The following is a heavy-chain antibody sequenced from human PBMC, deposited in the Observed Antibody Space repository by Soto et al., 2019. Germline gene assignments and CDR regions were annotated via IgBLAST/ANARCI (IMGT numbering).Heavy chain of an antibody. Sequence: ASVKVSCKASGYTFTTYDITWVRQATGQGLEWMGWMNPNSGNTGYAEKFQGRVTMTRNTSIRTAYMELSSLRSEDTAVYYCATYYYDSSGSLYYFDYWGQGTLVTSPQ. J-gene: IGHJ4*02. V-gene: IGHV1-8*01. CDR3: ATYYYDSSGSLYYFDY. D-gene: IGHD3-22*01. CDR2: MNPNSGNT. CDR1: GYTFTTYD.